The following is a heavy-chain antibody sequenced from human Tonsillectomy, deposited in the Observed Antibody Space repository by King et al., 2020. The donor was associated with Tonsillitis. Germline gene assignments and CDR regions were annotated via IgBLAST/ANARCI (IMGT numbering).Heavy chain of an antibody. CDR1: GFTFSSHG. V-gene: IGHV3-33*05. J-gene: IGHJ4*02. CDR3: ARDHEYYDILTGYYKGVPDY. CDR2: IPYDGSNE. Sequence: VQLVESGGGVVQPGRSLRLSCVASGFTFSSHGMHWVRQAPSKGLAWVALIPYDGSNEYYADSVKGRFTISRDNSKNTVYLQMNSLRAEDTAVYYCARDHEYYDILTGYYKGVPDYWGQGTLVTVSS. D-gene: IGHD3-9*01.